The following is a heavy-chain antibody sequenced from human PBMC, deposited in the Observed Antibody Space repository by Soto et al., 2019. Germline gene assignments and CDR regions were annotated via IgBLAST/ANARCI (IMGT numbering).Heavy chain of an antibody. Sequence: QVRLVQSGAEVKKPGASVKVSCKASGYIFTNYYIHWVRQAPGQGLEWMATINPNGGSTNCAQEFQGRITLTRDTSTSRVYMDLSSLTSEDTAVYYCARGLYSGDKWGQGTLVTVSS. CDR3: ARGLYSGDK. CDR1: GYIFTNYY. J-gene: IGHJ4*02. CDR2: INPNGGST. V-gene: IGHV1-46*01. D-gene: IGHD2-21*01.